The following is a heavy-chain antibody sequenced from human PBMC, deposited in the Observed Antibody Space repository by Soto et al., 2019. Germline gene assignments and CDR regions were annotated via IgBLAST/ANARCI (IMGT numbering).Heavy chain of an antibody. D-gene: IGHD3-22*01. CDR1: GFSLSTSGVG. V-gene: IGHV2-5*02. CDR3: AHRHDYYGNSSYLY. J-gene: IGHJ4*02. Sequence: QITLKESGPTLVKPTQTLTLTCTFSGFSLSTSGVGVAWIRQPPGKALEWLALIYWDDDKRYSPSLKSRPTISKATSKNKVVLTIHTIDPVCRATYYCAHRHDYYGNSSYLYCGQGTLVTVSS. CDR2: IYWDDDK.